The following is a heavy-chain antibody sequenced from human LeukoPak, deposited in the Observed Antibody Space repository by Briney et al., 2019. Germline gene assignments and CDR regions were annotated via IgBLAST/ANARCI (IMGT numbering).Heavy chain of an antibody. D-gene: IGHD3-10*01. CDR3: ARAAGGHIYFDY. Sequence: PSETLSLTCTVSDGSVRSDYWSWIRQPPGKELEWIGYFYHSGSNNYNPSLKSRVTMSVDTSQNQFSLKLSSVTAADTAVYYCARAAGGHIYFDYWGQGTLVTVSS. CDR1: DGSVRSDY. CDR2: FYHSGSN. J-gene: IGHJ4*02. V-gene: IGHV4-59*02.